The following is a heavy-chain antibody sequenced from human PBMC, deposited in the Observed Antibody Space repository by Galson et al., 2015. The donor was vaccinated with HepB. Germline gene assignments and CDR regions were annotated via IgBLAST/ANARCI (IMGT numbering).Heavy chain of an antibody. CDR3: AKVKGYCSGGSCYWNAFDI. D-gene: IGHD2-15*01. CDR2: ISGSGGST. J-gene: IGHJ3*02. CDR1: GFTFSSYA. V-gene: IGHV3-23*01. Sequence: LRLSCAASGFTFSSYAMSWVRQAPGKGLEWVSAISGSGGSTYYADSVKGRFTISRDNSKNTLYLQMNSLRAEDTAVYYCAKVKGYCSGGSCYWNAFDIWGQGTMVTVSS.